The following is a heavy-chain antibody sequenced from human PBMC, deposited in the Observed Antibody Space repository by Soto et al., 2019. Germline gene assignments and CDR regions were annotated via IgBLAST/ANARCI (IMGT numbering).Heavy chain of an antibody. CDR3: ATTVPLGITGTTDGGWFDP. V-gene: IGHV3-23*01. J-gene: IGHJ5*02. CDR2: ISGSGGST. D-gene: IGHD1-7*01. CDR1: GFTFSSYA. Sequence: PGGSLRLSCAASGFTFSSYAMSWVRQAPGKGLEWVSAISGSGGSTYYADSVKGRFTISRDNSKNTLYLQMNSLRAEDTAVYYCATTVPLGITGTTDGGWFDPWGQGTLVTVSS.